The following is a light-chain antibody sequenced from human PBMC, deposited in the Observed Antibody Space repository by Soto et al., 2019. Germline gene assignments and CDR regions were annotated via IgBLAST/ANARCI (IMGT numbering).Light chain of an antibody. CDR3: QQGGNWPLT. J-gene: IGKJ5*01. V-gene: IGKV3D-20*02. CDR2: DAS. CDR1: QSVSSSY. Sequence: EIVMTQSPAPLSVSPGERATLSCRARQSVSSSYLAWYQQKPGQAPRLLIYDASSRASGIPARFSGSGSGTDFTLTISYLEPEDFAVYYCQQGGNWPLTFGQGTRLEIK.